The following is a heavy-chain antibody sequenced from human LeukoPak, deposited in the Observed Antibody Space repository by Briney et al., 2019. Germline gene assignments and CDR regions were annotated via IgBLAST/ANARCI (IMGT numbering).Heavy chain of an antibody. Sequence: GGSLRLSCAASDFTFSRYSMNWVRQAPGKGLEWVSSISSSSNYIYYADSVKGRFTISRDNAKNSLFLQMNSPRAEDTAVYYCARGQGLQLKSGSDYWGQGTLVTVSS. V-gene: IGHV3-21*01. CDR1: DFTFSRYS. CDR3: ARGQGLQLKSGSDY. CDR2: ISSSSNYI. J-gene: IGHJ4*02. D-gene: IGHD5-24*01.